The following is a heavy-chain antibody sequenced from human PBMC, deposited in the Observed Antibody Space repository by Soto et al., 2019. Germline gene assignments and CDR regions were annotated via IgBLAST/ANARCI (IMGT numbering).Heavy chain of an antibody. Sequence: ASVKVSCKASGYAFSSYYMHWLRQAPGQGLEWMGIINPSGGSTTYAQKFQGRVTMTRDTSTSSLYVELSSLTSEDTAVYYCARASVSGRRFDYWG. V-gene: IGHV1-46*03. CDR1: GYAFSSYY. J-gene: IGHJ4*01. CDR2: INPSGGST. CDR3: ARASVSGRRFDY. D-gene: IGHD6-19*01.